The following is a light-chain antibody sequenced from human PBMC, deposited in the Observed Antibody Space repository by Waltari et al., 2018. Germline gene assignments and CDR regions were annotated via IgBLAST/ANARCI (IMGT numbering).Light chain of an antibody. Sequence: ITCRASQNIRSYLNWYQQSPGKAPNLLIYGASSLQSGIPSRFSGSGYGTDFTLTISSLQPEDFTTYYCQQGYTAPLTFGGGTKLEIK. CDR1: QNIRSY. V-gene: IGKV1-39*01. J-gene: IGKJ4*01. CDR2: GAS. CDR3: QQGYTAPLT.